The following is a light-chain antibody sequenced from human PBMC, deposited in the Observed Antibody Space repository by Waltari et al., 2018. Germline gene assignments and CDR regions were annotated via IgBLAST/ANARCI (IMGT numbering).Light chain of an antibody. CDR3: MQALQTPLT. Sequence: EIVLTQSPLSLPVTPGEPASISCSSSQSLLYSNGYNSLDWYLQKPGQCPQLLIYLGSNRASGVPDRFSGSGSGTDFTLKITRVEAEDVGVYYCMQALQTPLTFGGGTKVEIK. V-gene: IGKV2-28*01. CDR1: QSLLYSNGYNS. CDR2: LGS. J-gene: IGKJ4*01.